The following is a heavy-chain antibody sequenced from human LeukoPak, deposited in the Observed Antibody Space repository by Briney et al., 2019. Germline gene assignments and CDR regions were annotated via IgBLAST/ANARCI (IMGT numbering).Heavy chain of an antibody. J-gene: IGHJ4*02. Sequence: PSETLSLTCTVSGGSISSYYWSWIRQPAGKGLEWIGRIYTSGSTNYNPSLKSRVTMSVDTSKSQFSLKLSSVTAADTAVYYCASGDNTYDSSGYYYENLDYWGQGTPVTVSS. CDR1: GGSISSYY. V-gene: IGHV4-4*07. CDR3: ASGDNTYDSSGYYYENLDY. CDR2: IYTSGST. D-gene: IGHD3-22*01.